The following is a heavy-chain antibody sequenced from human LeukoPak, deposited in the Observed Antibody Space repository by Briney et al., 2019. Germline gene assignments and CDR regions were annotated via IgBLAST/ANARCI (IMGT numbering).Heavy chain of an antibody. J-gene: IGHJ3*02. CDR3: ARDMEVDAFDI. D-gene: IGHD3-10*01. CDR2: IYTSGST. V-gene: IGHV4-38-2*02. CDR1: GYSISSGYF. Sequence: SETLSLTCTVSGYSISSGYFWGWIRQPPGKGLEWIGRIYTSGSTNYNPSLKSRVTMSVDTSKNQFSLKLSSVTAADTAVYYCARDMEVDAFDIWGQGTMVTVSS.